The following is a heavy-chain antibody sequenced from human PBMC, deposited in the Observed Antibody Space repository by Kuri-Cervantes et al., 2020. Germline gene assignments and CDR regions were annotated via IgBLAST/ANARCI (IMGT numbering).Heavy chain of an antibody. CDR2: IRSKANSYAT. J-gene: IGHJ4*02. Sequence: GESLKISCAASGFTFSGSAMHWVRQASGKGLEWVGRIRSKANSYATAYAASVKGRFTIPRDDSKNTAYLQMNSLKTEDTAVYYCTTGIVGATPDYWGQGTLVTVSS. V-gene: IGHV3-73*01. D-gene: IGHD1-26*01. CDR1: GFTFSGSA. CDR3: TTGIVGATPDY.